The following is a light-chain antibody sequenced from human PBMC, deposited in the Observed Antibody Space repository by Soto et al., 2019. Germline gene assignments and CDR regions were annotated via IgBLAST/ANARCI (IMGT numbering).Light chain of an antibody. CDR2: GDR. V-gene: IGLV2-14*02. CDR3: SSFAGSSNV. CDR1: SSDVGSSNL. J-gene: IGLJ1*01. Sequence: QSALTQPASVSGSPGQSLTISCTGTSSDVGSSNLVSWYQHLPGKAPQLIIYGDRQRPSGVSDRFSGSKSGNTASLTVSGLQAEDEADYYCSSFAGSSNVFGTGTKVTVL.